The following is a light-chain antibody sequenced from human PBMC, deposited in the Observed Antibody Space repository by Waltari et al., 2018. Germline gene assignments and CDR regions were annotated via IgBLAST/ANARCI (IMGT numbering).Light chain of an antibody. J-gene: IGKJ5*01. CDR1: QGLRHSEGHFR. Sequence: DIVLTQSPLSLPVTPGAPASISCRSSQGLRHSEGHFRLDWYLQEPGQSPQLLIYLGFHRASGVPDRFSGSGSGTDFTLEISRVEAEDVGVYFCMQGLQTPTFGQGTRL. CDR2: LGF. CDR3: MQGLQTPT. V-gene: IGKV2-28*01.